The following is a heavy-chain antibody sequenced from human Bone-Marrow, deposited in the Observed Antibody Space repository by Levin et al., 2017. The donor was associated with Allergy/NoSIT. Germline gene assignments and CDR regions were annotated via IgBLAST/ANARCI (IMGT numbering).Heavy chain of an antibody. J-gene: IGHJ5*02. CDR1: GFNFDDYA. CDR3: ARVAYCDSSSCYGGFDP. CDR2: LRSKAYGGTT. Sequence: GESLKISCTADGFNFDDYAMSWLRQAPGQGLEWVGFLRSKAYGGTTEYAASVKGRFTISTDDSKTIAYLQMDSLKTEDSAVYYCARVAYCDSSSCYGGFDPWGQGTLVTVS. D-gene: IGHD2-2*01. V-gene: IGHV3-49*03.